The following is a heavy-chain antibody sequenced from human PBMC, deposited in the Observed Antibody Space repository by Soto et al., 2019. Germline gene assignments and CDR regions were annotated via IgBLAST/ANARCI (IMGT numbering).Heavy chain of an antibody. CDR2: IYYSGST. D-gene: IGHD5-18*01. V-gene: IGHV4-61*05. CDR1: GGSSSSRSYY. CDR3: ARRYGYAFDI. Sequence: SETLSLTCTVSGGSSSSRSYYWGWNRQPPGKGLDWCGYIYYSGSTNYYPSLKSRVTISVDTSTNQFSLKLSSVTSAYSAVYYCARRYGYAFDIWGQGTMVTASS. J-gene: IGHJ3*02.